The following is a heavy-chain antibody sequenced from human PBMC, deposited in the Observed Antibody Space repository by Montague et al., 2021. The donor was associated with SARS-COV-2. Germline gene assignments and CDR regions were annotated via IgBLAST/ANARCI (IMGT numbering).Heavy chain of an antibody. CDR2: ISTDGSDI. J-gene: IGHJ6*02. D-gene: IGHD2-21*02. V-gene: IGHV3-48*03. Sequence: SLRLSCAASGFAFTSYEMHWVRQAPGKGLEWISYISTDGSDISYTDAVKGRFTISRDNAKNSLYLEMSSLRVEDTAPYYCAREWEVTSISYYYGLDVWGPGTTVTVSS. CDR3: AREWEVTSISYYYGLDV. CDR1: GFAFTSYE.